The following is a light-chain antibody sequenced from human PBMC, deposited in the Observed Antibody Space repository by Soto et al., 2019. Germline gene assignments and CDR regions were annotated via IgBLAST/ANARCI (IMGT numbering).Light chain of an antibody. J-gene: IGKJ4*01. Sequence: VLTQSPATLSVSPGDRTTLSSTPSQSINSNLAWYQHQPGQAPRLLIYAASTRATAVPDRFSGSGSGTDFTLTITSLQSDDLAVYYCQHYVNWPLTFGGGTKVDIK. CDR1: QSINSN. V-gene: IGKV3-15*01. CDR3: QHYVNWPLT. CDR2: AAS.